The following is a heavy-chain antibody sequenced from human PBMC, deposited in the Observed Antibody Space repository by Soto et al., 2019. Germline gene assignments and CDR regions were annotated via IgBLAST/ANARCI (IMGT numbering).Heavy chain of an antibody. V-gene: IGHV3-48*02. CDR3: ARGGHYGSGSYYHNWYFDL. CDR1: GFTFSSYS. CDR2: ISSSSSTI. Sequence: GGALRLSCAASGFTFSSYSMNWVRQAPGKGLEWDSYISSSSSTIYYADSVKGRFTISRDNAKNSLYLQMNSLRDEATAVYYCARGGHYGSGSYYHNWYFDLWGRGTLVTVSS. J-gene: IGHJ2*01. D-gene: IGHD3-10*01.